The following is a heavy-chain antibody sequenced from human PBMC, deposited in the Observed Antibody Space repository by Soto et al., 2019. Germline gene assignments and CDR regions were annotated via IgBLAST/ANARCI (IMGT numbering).Heavy chain of an antibody. CDR2: INPSGGST. J-gene: IGHJ2*01. D-gene: IGHD2-15*01. CDR3: AKDQRYCSGGTCYW. CDR1: GYTFTNYN. V-gene: IGHV1-46*01. Sequence: ASVWVSCKASGYTFTNYNIHWVRQAPGQGLEWTGIINPSGGSTVYAQQFQGRVTMTRETSTSTLYLGLSSLRSEDTAVYYCAKDQRYCSGGTCYW.